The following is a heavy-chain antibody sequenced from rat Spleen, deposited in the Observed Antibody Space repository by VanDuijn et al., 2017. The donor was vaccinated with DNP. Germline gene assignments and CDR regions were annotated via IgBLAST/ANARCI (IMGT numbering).Heavy chain of an antibody. J-gene: IGHJ2*01. V-gene: IGHV5-20*01. CDR1: GFTFTDYY. CDR3: TTEGRY. Sequence: EVQLVESGGGLVQPGRSLKLSCAASGFTFTDYYMAWVRQAPTKGLEWVASISYDGGNTYYRDSVKGRFTISRDNAKSSLYLQMDSLRSEDTATYYCTTEGRYWGQGVMVTVSS. CDR2: ISYDGGNT.